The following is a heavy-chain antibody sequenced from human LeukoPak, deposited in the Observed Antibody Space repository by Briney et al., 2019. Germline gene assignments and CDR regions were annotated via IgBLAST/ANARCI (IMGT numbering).Heavy chain of an antibody. CDR2: INHSGST. Sequence: PSETLSLTRAVYGGSFSGYYWSWIRQPPGKGLEWIGEINHSGSTNYNPSLKSRVTISVDTSKNQFSLKLSSVTAADTAVYYCARVLWDVLSSGSTFDYCGKGTLVTVSS. J-gene: IGHJ4*02. CDR3: ARVLWDVLSSGSTFDY. CDR1: GGSFSGYY. D-gene: IGHD6-19*01. V-gene: IGHV4-34*01.